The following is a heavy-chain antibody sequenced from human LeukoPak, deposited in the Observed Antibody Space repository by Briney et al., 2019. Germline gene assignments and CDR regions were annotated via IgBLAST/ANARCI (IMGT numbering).Heavy chain of an antibody. D-gene: IGHD3-22*01. J-gene: IGHJ4*02. Sequence: ASVKVSCKASGYTFTSYAMRWVRQAPGQRLEWMGWSNAGNGNTKYSQEFQGRVTITRDTSASTAYMELSSLRSEDMAVYYCARGYYDSSGYYYFDYWGQGTLVTVSS. V-gene: IGHV1-3*02. CDR3: ARGYYDSSGYYYFDY. CDR2: SNAGNGNT. CDR1: GYTFTSYA.